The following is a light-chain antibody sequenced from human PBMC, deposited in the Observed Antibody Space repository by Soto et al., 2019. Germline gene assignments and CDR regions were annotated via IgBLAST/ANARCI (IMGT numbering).Light chain of an antibody. CDR1: SSDVGGFDH. Sequence: SVLPQPASVSGPPGQSITISCTGASSDVGGFDHVSWYQQHPGKVPRLLIYDVSSRPSGVSDRFSGSKSGNTASLTISGLQAEDEADYYCNSFTTTNTYVFGTGTKVTVL. CDR2: DVS. J-gene: IGLJ1*01. V-gene: IGLV2-14*03. CDR3: NSFTTTNTYV.